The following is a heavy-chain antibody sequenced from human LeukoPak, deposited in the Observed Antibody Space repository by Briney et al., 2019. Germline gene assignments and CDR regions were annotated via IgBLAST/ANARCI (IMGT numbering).Heavy chain of an antibody. CDR2: INSDGSST. D-gene: IGHD3-22*01. V-gene: IGHV3-74*01. CDR3: AKDFYYYDSSGYYPGRQGFDY. CDR1: GFTFSSYW. Sequence: GGSLRLSCAASGFTFSSYWMHWVRQAPGKGLVWVSRINSDGSSTSYADSVKGRFTISRDNAKNTLYLQMNSLRAEDTAVYYCAKDFYYYDSSGYYPGRQGFDYWGQGTLVTVSS. J-gene: IGHJ4*02.